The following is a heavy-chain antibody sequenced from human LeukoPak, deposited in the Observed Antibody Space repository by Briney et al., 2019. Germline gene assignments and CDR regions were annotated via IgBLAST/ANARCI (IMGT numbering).Heavy chain of an antibody. CDR2: INPNSGGT. Sequence: ASVTVSCKASGYTFTGYCMHWVRQAPGQGVEWMGWINPNSGGTNYAHKFQGRVTMTRDTSISTAYMELRRLRSDDTAVYYCARERQYSGSYSLNYYYYMDVWGKGTTVTVSS. CDR1: GYTFTGYC. J-gene: IGHJ6*03. CDR3: ARERQYSGSYSLNYYYYMDV. V-gene: IGHV1-2*02. D-gene: IGHD1-26*01.